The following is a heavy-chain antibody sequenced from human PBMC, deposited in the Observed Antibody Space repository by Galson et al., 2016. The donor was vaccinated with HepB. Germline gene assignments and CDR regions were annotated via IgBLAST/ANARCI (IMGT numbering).Heavy chain of an antibody. V-gene: IGHV1-24*01. J-gene: IGHJ5*02. Sequence: SVKVSCKVSGYTLSELSMHWVRQAPGKGLEWMGGFHPEDGKTMYAQKFQGRVTLTEDTSRETVYMELRSLRFEDTALYYCASVGSHCRGSNCYVGWFDPWGQGTLVTVSS. D-gene: IGHD3-10*01. CDR3: ASVGSHCRGSNCYVGWFDP. CDR1: GYTLSELS. CDR2: FHPEDGKT.